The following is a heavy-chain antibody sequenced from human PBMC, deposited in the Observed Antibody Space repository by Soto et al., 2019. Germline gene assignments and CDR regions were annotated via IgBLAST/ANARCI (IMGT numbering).Heavy chain of an antibody. CDR1: GGSISSYY. CDR3: AYSGSYLDYYYYGMDV. Sequence: SETLSLTCTVSGGSISSYYWSWIRQPPGKGLEWIGYIYYSGSTNYNPSLKSRVTISVDTSKNQFSLKLSSVTAADTAVYYCAYSGSYLDYYYYGMDVWGQGTTVTV. D-gene: IGHD1-26*01. CDR2: IYYSGST. J-gene: IGHJ6*02. V-gene: IGHV4-59*01.